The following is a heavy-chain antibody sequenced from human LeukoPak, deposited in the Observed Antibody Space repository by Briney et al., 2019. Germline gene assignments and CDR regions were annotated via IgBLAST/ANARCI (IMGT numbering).Heavy chain of an antibody. CDR3: ARGYEVTAMLWYFDL. J-gene: IGHJ2*01. V-gene: IGHV4-61*02. D-gene: IGHD2-21*02. CDR2: IYTSGST. Sequence: SETLSLTCTVSGGSISSGSYYWSWIRQPAGKGLEWIGRIYTSGSTNYNPSLKSRVTISVDTSKNQFSLKLNSVTAADTTVYYCARGYEVTAMLWYFDLWGRGTLVTVSS. CDR1: GGSISSGSYY.